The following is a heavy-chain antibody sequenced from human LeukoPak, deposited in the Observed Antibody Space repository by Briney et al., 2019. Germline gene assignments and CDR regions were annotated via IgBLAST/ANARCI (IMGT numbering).Heavy chain of an antibody. CDR1: GFAVSNYA. CDR2: ISASGRTP. J-gene: IGHJ4*02. Sequence: QPGGAPRVCLAASGFAVSNYAISWGRPAPGGGGEGGSAISASGRTPYYADSVQGRFTISRDNSKNTLYLQMNSLRAEDTAIYYCAKDIQWLEYFFDYWGQGSLVTVSS. V-gene: IGHV3-23*01. D-gene: IGHD6-19*01. CDR3: AKDIQWLEYFFDY.